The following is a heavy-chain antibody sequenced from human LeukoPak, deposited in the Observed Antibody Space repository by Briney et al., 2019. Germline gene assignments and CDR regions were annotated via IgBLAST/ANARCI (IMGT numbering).Heavy chain of an antibody. CDR2: IIPILGIA. D-gene: IGHD6-13*01. CDR3: ARDEEAAAGTTGY. Sequence: SVKVSCKASGGTFSSYAISWVRQAPGQGLEWMGRIIPILGIANYAQEFQGRVTITADKSTSTAYMELSSLRSEDTAVYYCARDEEAAAGTTGYWGQGTLVTVSS. V-gene: IGHV1-69*04. J-gene: IGHJ4*02. CDR1: GGTFSSYA.